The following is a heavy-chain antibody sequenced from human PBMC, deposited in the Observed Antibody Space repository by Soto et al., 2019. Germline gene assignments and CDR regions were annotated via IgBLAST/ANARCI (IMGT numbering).Heavy chain of an antibody. Sequence: QVQLVESGGGVVQPGRSLRLSCAASGFTFSSYGMHWVRQAPGKGLEWVAVIWYDGSNKYYADSVKGRFTISRDNSKNTLYLQMNSLRAEDTAVYYCARGAEGRYYDFWSGRYAFDIWGQGIMVTVSS. D-gene: IGHD3-3*01. CDR2: IWYDGSNK. V-gene: IGHV3-33*01. J-gene: IGHJ3*02. CDR1: GFTFSSYG. CDR3: ARGAEGRYYDFWSGRYAFDI.